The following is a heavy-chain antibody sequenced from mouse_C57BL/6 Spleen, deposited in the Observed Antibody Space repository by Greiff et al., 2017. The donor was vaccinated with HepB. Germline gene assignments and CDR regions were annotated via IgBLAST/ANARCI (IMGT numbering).Heavy chain of an antibody. CDR2: INPSTGGT. CDR1: GYSFTGYY. CDR3: AREAAVVATFDY. D-gene: IGHD1-1*01. V-gene: IGHV1-42*01. Sequence: VHVKQSGPELVKPGASVKISCKASGYSFTGYYMNWVKQSPEKSLEWIGEINPSTGGTTYNQKFKAKATLTVDKSSSTAYMQLKSLTSEDSAVYYCAREAAVVATFDYWGQGTTLTVSS. J-gene: IGHJ2*01.